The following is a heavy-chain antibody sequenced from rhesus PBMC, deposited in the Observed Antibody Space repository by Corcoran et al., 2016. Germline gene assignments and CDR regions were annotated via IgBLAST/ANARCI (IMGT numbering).Heavy chain of an antibody. CDR2: IGGSSGSN. J-gene: IGHJ6*01. D-gene: IGHD5-42*01. Sequence: VQLQESGPGLVKPSTTLPLTCAVSGGSISGYSWNWIRQFPGEGRDGIVYIGGSSGSNHYNPSLKSRFTISTDTSKNQFSLKLSSVTAADTAVYYCVRKGNGLDSWGQGVVVTVSS. CDR1: GGSISGYS. V-gene: IGHV4-165*02. CDR3: VRKGNGLDS.